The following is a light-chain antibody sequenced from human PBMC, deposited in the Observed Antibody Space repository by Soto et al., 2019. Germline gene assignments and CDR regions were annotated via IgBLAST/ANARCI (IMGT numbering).Light chain of an antibody. CDR1: KLGNKY. CDR2: QDS. V-gene: IGLV3-1*01. J-gene: IGLJ1*01. CDR3: QAWDSSTGV. Sequence: SYELTQPPSVSVSPGQTASITCSGDKLGNKYACWYQQKPGQSPVLVIYQDSKRPSGIPERFSGSNSGNTATLTISGPQAMDEADSYCQAWDSSTGVFGTGTKLTVL.